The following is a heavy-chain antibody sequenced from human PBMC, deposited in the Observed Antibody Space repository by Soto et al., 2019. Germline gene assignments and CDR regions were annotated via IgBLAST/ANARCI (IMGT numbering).Heavy chain of an antibody. CDR2: ICPGDSDT. D-gene: IGHD3-10*01. J-gene: IGHJ6*02. V-gene: IGHV5-51*01. Sequence: GESLKISCKGSGYSFTSYWIGWVRQMPGKGLEWMGIICPGDSDTRYSPSFQGQVTISANKSISTAYLQWSSLKASDTAMYSCAGGGVRGVITRTRDYYGMDVWGQGTTVTVSS. CDR1: GYSFTSYW. CDR3: AGGGVRGVITRTRDYYGMDV.